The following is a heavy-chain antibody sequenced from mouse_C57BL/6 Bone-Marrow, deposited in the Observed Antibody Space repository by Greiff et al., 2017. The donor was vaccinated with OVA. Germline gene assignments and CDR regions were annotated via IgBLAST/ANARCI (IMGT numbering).Heavy chain of an antibody. Sequence: EVQGVESGGGLVQPGGSMKLSCAASGFTFSDAWMDWVRQSPEKGLEWVAEIRNKANNHATYYAESVKGRFTISRDDSKSSVYLQMNSLRAEDTGIYYCTRTGRRGLYAMDYWGQGTSVTVSS. J-gene: IGHJ4*01. V-gene: IGHV6-6*01. CDR1: GFTFSDAW. CDR3: TRTGRRGLYAMDY. CDR2: IRNKANNHAT. D-gene: IGHD3-3*01.